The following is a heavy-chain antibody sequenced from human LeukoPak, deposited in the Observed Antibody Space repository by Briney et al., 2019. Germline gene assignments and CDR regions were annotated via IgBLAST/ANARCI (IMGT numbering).Heavy chain of an antibody. Sequence: GASVKVSCKASGFMSNYGIIWVRQAPGQGFEWLGWISGPNGDTYYTRRFQGRFTMTPDTSTNTVYMELRSLISDDTAVNYCARRSSDDAFDIWGQGTMVTVSS. V-gene: IGHV1-18*04. CDR2: ISGPNGDT. J-gene: IGHJ3*02. CDR3: ARRSSDDAFDI. CDR1: GFMSNYG.